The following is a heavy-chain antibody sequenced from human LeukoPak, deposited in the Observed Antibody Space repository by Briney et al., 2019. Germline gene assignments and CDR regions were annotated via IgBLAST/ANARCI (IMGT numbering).Heavy chain of an antibody. J-gene: IGHJ6*03. CDR1: GGSISSGGYS. CDR3: ARTLGIGVVGYYYYYMDV. Sequence: PSETLSLTCAVSGGSISSGGYSWSWIRQPPGKGLEWIGYIYYSGSTYYNPSLKSRVTISVDTSKNQFSLKLSSVTAADTAVYYCARTLGIGVVGYYYYYMDVWGKGTTVTVSS. D-gene: IGHD7-27*01. V-gene: IGHV4-30-4*07. CDR2: IYYSGST.